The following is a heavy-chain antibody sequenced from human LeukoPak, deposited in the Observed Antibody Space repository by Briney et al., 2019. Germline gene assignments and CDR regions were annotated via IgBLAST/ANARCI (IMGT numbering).Heavy chain of an antibody. CDR2: IYSSGST. CDR1: GGSISSYY. Sequence: PSETLSLTCTVSGGSISSYYWSWIRQPAGKGLEWIGRIYSSGSTNYNPSLKSRVTMSVDTSKNQFSLKLSSVTAADTAVYYCARYGSGSYPPYNWSDPWGQGTLVTVSS. V-gene: IGHV4-4*07. CDR3: ARYGSGSYPPYNWSDP. D-gene: IGHD3-10*01. J-gene: IGHJ5*02.